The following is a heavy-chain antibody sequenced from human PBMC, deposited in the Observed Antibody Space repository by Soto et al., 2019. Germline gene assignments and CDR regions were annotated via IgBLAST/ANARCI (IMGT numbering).Heavy chain of an antibody. J-gene: IGHJ3*02. CDR1: VFTFDDYA. Sequence: PVGSLRLSCAASVFTFDDYAMHLLRQAPGKDLEWVSGISWHSGSIGYADSVNGRFTISRDNAKNSLHLQMNSRRAEDTDLYYCAKERRWEIATKLEIGDAFDIWGQVTRGTVAS. D-gene: IGHD2-21*01. CDR3: AKERRWEIATKLEIGDAFDI. V-gene: IGHV3-9*01. CDR2: ISWHSGSI.